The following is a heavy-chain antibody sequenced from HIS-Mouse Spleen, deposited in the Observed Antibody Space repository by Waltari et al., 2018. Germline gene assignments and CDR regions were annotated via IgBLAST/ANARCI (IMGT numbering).Heavy chain of an antibody. V-gene: IGHV3-53*02. D-gene: IGHD1-1*01. Sequence: EVQLVETGGGLIQPGGSLRLSCAASGFTVRSHYMRWFRQSPGKGLGWVSVIYSGGRTYYADSVKGRFTISRDNSKNTLYLQMNSLRAEDTAVYYCARDGERRDAFDIWGQGTMVTVSS. CDR2: IYSGGRT. CDR1: GFTVRSHY. J-gene: IGHJ3*02. CDR3: ARDGERRDAFDI.